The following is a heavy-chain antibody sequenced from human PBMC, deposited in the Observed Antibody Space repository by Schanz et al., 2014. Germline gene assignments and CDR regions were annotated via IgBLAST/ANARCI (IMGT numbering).Heavy chain of an antibody. V-gene: IGHV1-18*01. CDR3: ARVHIPDYHYNSPGAFDI. Sequence: QVQLVQSGAEVKKPGASVKVSCKASGYIFGSHGMTWVRQAPGQGPELMGWINAHTGNTQYAQKFQGRVNMTRDRVTTTVQLDRTRVRADDAAIYYCARVHIPDYHYNSPGAFDIWGQGTRVTVSS. D-gene: IGHD3-10*01. CDR1: GYIFGSHG. CDR2: INAHTGNT. J-gene: IGHJ3*02.